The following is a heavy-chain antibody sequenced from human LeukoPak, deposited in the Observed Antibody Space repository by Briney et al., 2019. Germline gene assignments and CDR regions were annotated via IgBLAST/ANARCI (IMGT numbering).Heavy chain of an antibody. J-gene: IGHJ4*02. CDR1: GGSITNYY. D-gene: IGHD2-2*03. CDR2: IYYSGST. V-gene: IGHV4-59*01. Sequence: SETLSLTCTVSGGSITNYYWNWIRQPPGKGLEWIGHIYYSGSTYYNPSLKSRVTISVDTSKNQFSLKLSSVTAADTAVYYCASGYCSTTSCLHYWGQGTLVTVSP. CDR3: ASGYCSTTSCLHY.